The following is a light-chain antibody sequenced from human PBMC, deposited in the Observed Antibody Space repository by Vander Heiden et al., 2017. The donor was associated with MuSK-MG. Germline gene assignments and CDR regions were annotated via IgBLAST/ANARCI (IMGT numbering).Light chain of an antibody. J-gene: IGKJ1*01. CDR2: GAS. V-gene: IGKV3-20*01. CDR3: QQYGGSSWT. CDR1: QTVSSSY. Sequence: ELVLTQSPGTLSLSPGERATLSCRASQTVSSSYLAWYQQKPGQAPRLLIYGASSRATGIPDRFSGSGSGTDFTLTISRLEPEDFAVYYCQQYGGSSWTFGQGTKVEIK.